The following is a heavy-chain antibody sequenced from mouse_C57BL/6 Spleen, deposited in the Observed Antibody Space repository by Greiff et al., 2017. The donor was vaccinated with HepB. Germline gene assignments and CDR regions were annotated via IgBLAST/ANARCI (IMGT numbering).Heavy chain of an antibody. Sequence: EVQLQQSGPELVKPGASVKISCKASGYTFTDYYMNWVKQSHGKSLEWIGDINPNNGGTSYNQKFKGKATLTVDKSSSTAYMELRSLTSEDSAVYYCARGGDQGRFDYWGQGTTLTVSS. J-gene: IGHJ2*01. V-gene: IGHV1-26*01. CDR3: ARGGDQGRFDY. D-gene: IGHD3-3*01. CDR2: INPNNGGT. CDR1: GYTFTDYY.